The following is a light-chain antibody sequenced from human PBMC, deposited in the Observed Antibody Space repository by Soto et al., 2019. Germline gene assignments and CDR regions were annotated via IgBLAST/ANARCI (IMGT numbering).Light chain of an antibody. CDR3: QQYDNLPLT. CDR1: EDILSH. CDR2: AAA. V-gene: IGKV1-9*01. J-gene: IGKJ4*01. Sequence: DISLTQSPSFLSASVGDRVTITCRASEDILSHLAWYQQKPGKAPNLLIYAAAYLQSGVPSRFSGSRSETEFTLTITSLQPEDIATYYCQQYDNLPLTFGGGTKVDIK.